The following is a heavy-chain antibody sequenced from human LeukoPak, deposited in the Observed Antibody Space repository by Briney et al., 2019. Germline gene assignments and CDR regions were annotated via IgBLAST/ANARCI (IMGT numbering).Heavy chain of an antibody. Sequence: ASVKVSCKASGCTFTNYDINWVRQATGQGLEWMGWMNPNSGNTGYAQKFQGRVTMTRNTSISTAYMELSSLRSEDTAVYYCARGPARSIAVRGWFDPWGQGTLVTVSS. V-gene: IGHV1-8*01. CDR2: MNPNSGNT. J-gene: IGHJ5*02. CDR3: ARGPARSIAVRGWFDP. D-gene: IGHD6-6*01. CDR1: GCTFTNYD.